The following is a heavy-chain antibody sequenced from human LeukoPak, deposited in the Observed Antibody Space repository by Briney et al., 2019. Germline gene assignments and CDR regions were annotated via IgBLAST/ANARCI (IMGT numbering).Heavy chain of an antibody. CDR3: AGDLGVAAAGTGGYFDY. CDR1: GGSISSYY. J-gene: IGHJ4*02. CDR2: IYTSGST. D-gene: IGHD6-13*01. V-gene: IGHV4-4*07. Sequence: SETLSLTCTVSGGSISSYYWSWIRQPAGKGLEWIGRIYTSGSTNYNPSLKSRVTMSVDTSKNQFSLKLSSVTAADTAVYYCAGDLGVAAAGTGGYFDYWGQGTLVTVSS.